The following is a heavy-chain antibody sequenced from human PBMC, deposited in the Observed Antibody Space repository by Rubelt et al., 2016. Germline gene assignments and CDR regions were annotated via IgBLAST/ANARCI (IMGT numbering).Heavy chain of an antibody. Sequence: QVQLQESGPGLVKPSETLSLTCTVSGDSISSGGYYWSWIRQHPGKGLEWIGYIYYSGSTYYNPSLKSRVTISVDTSKNQFSLKRSSATAADTAVYYCARAEYSGYDSVAFDIWGQGTMVTVSS. CDR2: IYYSGST. CDR1: GDSISSGGYY. V-gene: IGHV4-31*03. CDR3: ARAEYSGYDSVAFDI. D-gene: IGHD5-12*01. J-gene: IGHJ3*02.